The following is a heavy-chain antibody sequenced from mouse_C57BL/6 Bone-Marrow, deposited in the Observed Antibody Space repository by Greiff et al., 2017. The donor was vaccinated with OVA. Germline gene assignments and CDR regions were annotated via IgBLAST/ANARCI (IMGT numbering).Heavy chain of an antibody. J-gene: IGHJ3*01. CDR3: ARSGDYGSSYGFAY. CDR2: IDPSDSYT. V-gene: IGHV1-69*01. Sequence: QVQLQQPGAELVMPGASVKLSCKASGYTFTSYWMHWVKQRPGQGLEWIGEIDPSDSYTNYNQKFKGKSTLTVDKSSSTAYMQLSSLTSEDSAVYYCARSGDYGSSYGFAYWGQGTLVTVAA. D-gene: IGHD1-1*01. CDR1: GYTFTSYW.